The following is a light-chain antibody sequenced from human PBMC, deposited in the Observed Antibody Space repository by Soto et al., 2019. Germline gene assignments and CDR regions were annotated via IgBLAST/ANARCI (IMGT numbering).Light chain of an antibody. V-gene: IGLV1-47*01. Sequence: QSVLTQPPSVSGTPGQWITISCSGSSSDIGTNYVYWYQQLPGAAPKLLIYRNNQRPSRVPDRFSGSKSGTSASLAISGLRSEDEAEYHCAGWDDSLSGFYVFGTGTKLTVL. CDR3: AGWDDSLSGFYV. CDR2: RNN. J-gene: IGLJ1*01. CDR1: SSDIGTNY.